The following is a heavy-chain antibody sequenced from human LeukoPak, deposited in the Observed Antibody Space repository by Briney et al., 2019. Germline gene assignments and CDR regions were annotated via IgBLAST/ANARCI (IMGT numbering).Heavy chain of an antibody. Sequence: PGGSLRLSCAASGFTFSSYSMNWVRQAPGKGLEWVSSISSSSSSYIYYADSVKGRFTISRDNAKNSLYLQMNSLRAEDTAVYYCARDAAGFTMIGEEFDYWGQGTLVTVSS. J-gene: IGHJ4*02. CDR1: GFTFSSYS. V-gene: IGHV3-21*01. CDR2: ISSSSSSYI. CDR3: ARDAAGFTMIGEEFDY. D-gene: IGHD3-22*01.